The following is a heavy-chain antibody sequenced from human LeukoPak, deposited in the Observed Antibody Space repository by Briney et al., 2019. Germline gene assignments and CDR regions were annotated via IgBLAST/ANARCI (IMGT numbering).Heavy chain of an antibody. J-gene: IGHJ4*02. D-gene: IGHD6-13*01. CDR1: GFTFSSYE. V-gene: IGHV3-48*03. CDR3: ARGRGLSISWYFDY. Sequence: GGSLRLSCAASGFTFSSYEMNWVRQAPGKGLEWVSYISSSGSTIYYADSVKGRFTISRDNAKNSLYLQMNSLRAEDTAVYYCARGRGLSISWYFDYWGQGTLVTVSS. CDR2: ISSSGSTI.